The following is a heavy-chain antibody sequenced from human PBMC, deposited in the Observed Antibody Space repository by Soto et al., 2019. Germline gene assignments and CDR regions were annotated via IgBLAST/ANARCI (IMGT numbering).Heavy chain of an antibody. D-gene: IGHD2-15*01. J-gene: IGHJ4*02. CDR3: ARGATPIDY. V-gene: IGHV1-18*01. CDR2: VSAYNGNT. CDR1: GYTFTNFG. Sequence: QVQLVQSGAEVKKPADSVKVSCKVSGYTFTNFGISWVRQAPGQGIEWMGWVSAYNGNTNYAQTFQGRVTMTADTSTSTAYMELRSLTSDDTAVYYCARGATPIDYGGQGTLVTVSS.